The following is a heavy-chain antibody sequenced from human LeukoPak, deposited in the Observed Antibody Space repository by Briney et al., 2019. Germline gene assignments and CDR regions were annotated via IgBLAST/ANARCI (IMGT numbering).Heavy chain of an antibody. CDR3: ARHPRITIFGVVIGYMDV. V-gene: IGHV4-4*09. J-gene: IGHJ6*03. Sequence: ASETLSLTCTVSGGSISSYYWSWIRQPPGKGLEWIGYIYTSGSTNYNPSLKSRVTISVDTSKNQFSLKLSSVTAADTAVYYCARHPRITIFGVVIGYMDVWGKGTTVTVSS. CDR1: GGSISSYY. D-gene: IGHD3-3*01. CDR2: IYTSGST.